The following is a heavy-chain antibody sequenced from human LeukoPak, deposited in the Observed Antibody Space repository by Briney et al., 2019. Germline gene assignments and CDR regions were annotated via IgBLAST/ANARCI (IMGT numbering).Heavy chain of an antibody. CDR2: IYTSGST. D-gene: IGHD3-10*01. V-gene: IGHV4-4*07. Sequence: SETLSLTCTVSGGSISSYYWSWIRQPAGKGLEWMGRIYTSGSTNYNPSLKSRVTMSVDTSKNQFSLKLSSVTAADTAVYYCARTYGSGTGPYNWFDPWGQGTLVTVSS. J-gene: IGHJ5*02. CDR1: GGSISSYY. CDR3: ARTYGSGTGPYNWFDP.